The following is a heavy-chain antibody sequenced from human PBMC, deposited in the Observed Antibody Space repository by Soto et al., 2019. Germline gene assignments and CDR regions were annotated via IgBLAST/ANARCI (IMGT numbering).Heavy chain of an antibody. D-gene: IGHD6-13*01. V-gene: IGHV4-34*01. Sequence: SETLSLTVDVYGGCFSCYYWSGIRQPPGKGLEWIGEINHSGSTEYNPSLKSRVTISVDTSKNQFSLKLSSVTAADTDVYYCARGRGYSSYWGQGTLVTVSS. J-gene: IGHJ4*02. CDR1: GGCFSCYY. CDR2: INHSGST. CDR3: ARGRGYSSY.